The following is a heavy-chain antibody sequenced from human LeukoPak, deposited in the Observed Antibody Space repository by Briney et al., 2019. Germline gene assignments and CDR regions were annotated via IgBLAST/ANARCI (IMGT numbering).Heavy chain of an antibody. CDR2: IDSGSTST. V-gene: IGHV3-11*03. Sequence: KPGGSLRLSCGASGFIFTYFYMSWTRQAPGKGLEWVSFIDSGSTSTKYADSVKGRFSISRDNSKNTLYLEMNSLRAEDTAVYYCAQRTGQLLYSDYWGQGTLVTVSS. J-gene: IGHJ4*02. D-gene: IGHD1-1*01. CDR3: AQRTGQLLYSDY. CDR1: GFIFTYFY.